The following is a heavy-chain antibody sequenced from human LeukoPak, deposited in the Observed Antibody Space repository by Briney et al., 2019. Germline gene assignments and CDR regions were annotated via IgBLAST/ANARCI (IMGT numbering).Heavy chain of an antibody. CDR2: ISSSGSTI. Sequence: PGGSLRLSCAASGFTFSDYYMSWIRQAPGKGLEWVSYISSSGSTIYYADSVKGRFTISRDNAKNSLYLQMNSLRAEDTAVYYCATPRCESSTSCYTPSDAFDIWGQGTMVTVSS. CDR3: ATPRCESSTSCYTPSDAFDI. D-gene: IGHD2-2*02. J-gene: IGHJ3*02. CDR1: GFTFSDYY. V-gene: IGHV3-11*04.